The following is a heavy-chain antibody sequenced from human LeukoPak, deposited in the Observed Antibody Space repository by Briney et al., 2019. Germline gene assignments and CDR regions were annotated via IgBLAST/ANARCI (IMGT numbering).Heavy chain of an antibody. CDR1: GYTFTGYY. J-gene: IGHJ6*02. Sequence: ASVKVSCKASGYTFTGYYMHWLRQAPGQGLEWMGWINPNSGGTNYAQKFQGRVTMTRDTSISTAYMELSRLRSDDTAVYYCARGYGDSSYYYYGMDVWGQGTTVAVSS. D-gene: IGHD4-17*01. CDR3: ARGYGDSSYYYYGMDV. CDR2: INPNSGGT. V-gene: IGHV1-2*02.